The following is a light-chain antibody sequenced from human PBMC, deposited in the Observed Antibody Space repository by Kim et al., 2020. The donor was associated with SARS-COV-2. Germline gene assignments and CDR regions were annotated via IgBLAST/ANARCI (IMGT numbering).Light chain of an antibody. V-gene: IGKV1-5*03. CDR3: QQYNSCSQT. Sequence: ASLGERDTITCRACRRCSTSLVWYQQTPGKAPKRLIYTASTIESGVPSRFSGSGSGTEFTLTISSLQPDDFATYYCQQYNSCSQTFGQGTKVDIK. J-gene: IGKJ1*01. CDR1: RRCSTS. CDR2: TAS.